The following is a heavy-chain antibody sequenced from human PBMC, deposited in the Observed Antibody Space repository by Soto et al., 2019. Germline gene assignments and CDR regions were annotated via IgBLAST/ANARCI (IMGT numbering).Heavy chain of an antibody. D-gene: IGHD6-13*01. CDR3: ARVVVGAAAVYFDY. J-gene: IGHJ4*02. Sequence: GRPMRHSSAASGFTFISYSMNWVRQAPGKGLEWVSSISSSSSYIYYADSVKGRFTISRDNAKNSLYLQMNSLRAEDTAVYYCARVVVGAAAVYFDYWGQGTLVTSPQ. CDR2: ISSSSSYI. V-gene: IGHV3-21*01. CDR1: GFTFISYS.